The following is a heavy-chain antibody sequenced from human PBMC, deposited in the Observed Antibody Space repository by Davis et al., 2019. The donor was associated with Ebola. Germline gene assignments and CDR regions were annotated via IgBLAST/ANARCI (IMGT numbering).Heavy chain of an antibody. CDR1: GYTFTGYY. D-gene: IGHD6-13*01. Sequence: ASVKVSCKASGYTFTGYYMHWVRQAPGQGLEWMGWINPNSGGTNYAQKFQGRVTMTRDTSISTAYMELSSLRSDDTAVYYCARDLEERDSSSWSYYYYMDVWGKGTTVTVSS. CDR2: INPNSGGT. CDR3: ARDLEERDSSSWSYYYYMDV. V-gene: IGHV1-2*02. J-gene: IGHJ6*03.